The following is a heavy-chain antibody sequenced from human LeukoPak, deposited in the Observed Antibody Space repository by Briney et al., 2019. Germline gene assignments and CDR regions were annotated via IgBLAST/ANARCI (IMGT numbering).Heavy chain of an antibody. CDR2: ISGSGGST. V-gene: IGHV3-23*01. D-gene: IGHD5-18*01. CDR1: GFTFSSYA. CDR3: AKDLEVGWIHLWWSLDAFDI. Sequence: GGSLRLSCAASGFTFSSYAMSWVRQAPGKGLEWVAAISGSGGSTYYADSVKGRFTISRDNSKNTLYLQMNSLRAEDTAVYYCAKDLEVGWIHLWWSLDAFDIWGQGTMVTVSS. J-gene: IGHJ3*02.